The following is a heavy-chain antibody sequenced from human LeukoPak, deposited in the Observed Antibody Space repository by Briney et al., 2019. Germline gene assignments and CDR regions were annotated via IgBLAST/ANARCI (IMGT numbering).Heavy chain of an antibody. Sequence: ASVTVSLKASGYTFTSYDINWVRHATGQGLGWVGWMNPNSGNTGYAQKFQGRVTMTRNTSISTAYMELSSLKSEGTAVYYCARGYSSSWHSNVYFDYWGQGTLVTVSS. CDR3: ARGYSSSWHSNVYFDY. CDR1: GYTFTSYD. D-gene: IGHD6-13*01. J-gene: IGHJ4*02. V-gene: IGHV1-8*01. CDR2: MNPNSGNT.